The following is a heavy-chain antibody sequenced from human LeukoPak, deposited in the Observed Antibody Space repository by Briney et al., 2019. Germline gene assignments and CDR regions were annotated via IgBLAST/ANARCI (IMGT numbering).Heavy chain of an antibody. CDR3: ATTSIAAAVPGCFDY. Sequence: GGFLRLSCEASGFTFSNYEMNWVRQAPGKGLEWVSYISSSGKTIYYADSTKGRFTVSRDNAKNSLYLQMNSLRAEDTAVYYCATTSIAAAVPGCFDYWGQGTLVTVFS. J-gene: IGHJ4*02. CDR2: ISSSGKTI. D-gene: IGHD6-13*01. CDR1: GFTFSNYE. V-gene: IGHV3-48*03.